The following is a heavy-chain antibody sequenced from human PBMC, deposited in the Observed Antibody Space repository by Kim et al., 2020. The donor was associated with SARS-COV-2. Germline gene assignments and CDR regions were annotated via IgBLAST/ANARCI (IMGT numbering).Heavy chain of an antibody. CDR3: ARHCSDTSCSDA. Sequence: SETLSLTCTVSGGSITGGDFYWVWIRQPPGKGLEWIGYIHYTGSTYYNPSLKSRTAISLDTSKNQFSLMMRSVTAADTAVYYCARHCSDTSCSDA. J-gene: IGHJ3*01. CDR1: GGSITGGDFY. V-gene: IGHV4-30-4*01. CDR2: IHYTGST. D-gene: IGHD2-2*01.